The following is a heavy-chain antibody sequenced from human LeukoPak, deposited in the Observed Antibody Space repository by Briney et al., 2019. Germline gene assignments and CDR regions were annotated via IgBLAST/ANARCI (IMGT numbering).Heavy chain of an antibody. CDR1: GGSISSSSYY. D-gene: IGHD3-10*01. Sequence: SETLSLTCTVSGGSISSSSYYWGWIRQHPGKGLEWIGYIYYSGSTYYNPSLKSRVTISVDTSKNQFSLKLSSVTAADTAVYYCARAAGGYYGSGSYYYFDYWGQGTLVTVSS. V-gene: IGHV4-31*03. CDR2: IYYSGST. J-gene: IGHJ4*02. CDR3: ARAAGGYYGSGSYYYFDY.